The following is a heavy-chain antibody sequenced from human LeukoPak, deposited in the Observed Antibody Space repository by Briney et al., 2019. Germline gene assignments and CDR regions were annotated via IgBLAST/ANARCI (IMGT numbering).Heavy chain of an antibody. CDR2: IYYSGST. Sequence: PSETLSLTCTVSGGSISSSSYYWGWIRQPPGKGLEWIGSIYYSGSTYYNPSLKSRVTISVDTSKNQFSLKLSSVTVADTAVYYCARDPGTTQTLHDAFDIWGQGTMVTVSS. CDR3: ARDPGTTQTLHDAFDI. J-gene: IGHJ3*02. D-gene: IGHD1-7*01. CDR1: GGSISSSSYY. V-gene: IGHV4-39*02.